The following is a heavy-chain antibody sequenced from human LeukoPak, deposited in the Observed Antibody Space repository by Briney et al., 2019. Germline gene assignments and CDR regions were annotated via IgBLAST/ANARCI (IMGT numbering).Heavy chain of an antibody. CDR2: INHSGST. V-gene: IGHV4-34*01. CDR3: ARTLTSPRYCSSTSCYSLSYYFDY. D-gene: IGHD2-2*01. CDR1: GGSFSGYY. Sequence: SETLSLTCAVYGGSFSGYYWSWIRQPPGKGLERIGEINHSGSTNYNPSLKSRVTISVDTSKNQFSLKLSSVTAADTAVYYCARTLTSPRYCSSTSCYSLSYYFDYWGQGTLVTVSS. J-gene: IGHJ4*02.